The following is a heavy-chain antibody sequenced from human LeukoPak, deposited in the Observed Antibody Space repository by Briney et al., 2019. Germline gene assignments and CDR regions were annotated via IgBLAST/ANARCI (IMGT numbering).Heavy chain of an antibody. D-gene: IGHD2-2*01. CDR3: ARGCGSSTSCYRY. Sequence: GGSLRLSCAASGFTFSSYSMNWIRQAPGKGLEWVSYISSSSSTIYYADSVKGRFTISRDNAKNSLYLQMNSLRAEDTAVYYCARGCGSSTSCYRYWGQGTLVTVSS. J-gene: IGHJ4*02. CDR1: GFTFSSYS. CDR2: ISSSSSTI. V-gene: IGHV3-48*01.